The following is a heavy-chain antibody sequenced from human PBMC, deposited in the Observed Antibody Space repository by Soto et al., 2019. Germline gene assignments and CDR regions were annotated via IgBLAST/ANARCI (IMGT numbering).Heavy chain of an antibody. V-gene: IGHV1-18*01. CDR2: ISAYNGNT. D-gene: IGHD2-2*02. CDR1: GYTFTSYG. Sequence: ASVKVSCKASGYTFTSYGISWVRQAPGQGLEWMGWISAYNGNTNYAQKLQGRVTMTTDTSTSTAYMELRSLRSDDTAVYYCARDYRGPPNIPDAFDIWGQGTMVTVSS. J-gene: IGHJ3*02. CDR3: ARDYRGPPNIPDAFDI.